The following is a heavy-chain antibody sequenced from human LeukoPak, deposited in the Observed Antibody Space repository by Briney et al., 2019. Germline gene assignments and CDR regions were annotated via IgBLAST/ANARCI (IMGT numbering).Heavy chain of an antibody. CDR3: ARDGRNTAMGTPYGMDV. V-gene: IGHV3-48*03. D-gene: IGHD5-18*01. J-gene: IGHJ6*04. CDR2: ISSSGSTI. CDR1: GFTFSSYE. Sequence: GGSLRLSCAASGFTFSSYEMNWVRRAPGKGLEWVSYISSSGSTIYYADSAKGRFTISRDNAKNSLYLQMNSLRAEDTAVYYCARDGRNTAMGTPYGMDVWGKGTTVTVSS.